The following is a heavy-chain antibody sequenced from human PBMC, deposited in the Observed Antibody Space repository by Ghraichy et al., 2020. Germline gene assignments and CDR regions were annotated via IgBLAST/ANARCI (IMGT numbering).Heavy chain of an antibody. Sequence: SETLSLTCAVSGSSMRSNYYWGWIRQPPGKGLEWIGSIYHTGNTYYNPHLESRVTISVDTSNNHFSLNLTSVTAADMAVYYCARATSYGYEDSWGQGTLVTVSS. V-gene: IGHV4-38-2*01. CDR3: ARATSYGYEDS. J-gene: IGHJ4*02. CDR2: IYHTGNT. CDR1: GSSMRSNYY. D-gene: IGHD5-12*01.